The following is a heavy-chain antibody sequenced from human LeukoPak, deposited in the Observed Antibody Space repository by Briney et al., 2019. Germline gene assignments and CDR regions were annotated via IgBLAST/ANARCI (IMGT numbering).Heavy chain of an antibody. CDR2: ISSSGSTI. CDR1: GFTFSSYE. V-gene: IGHV3-48*03. CDR3: ARVREDAFDI. J-gene: IGHJ3*02. Sequence: GGSLRLSCAASGFTFSSYEMNWVRQAPGQGLEWVSYISSSGSTIYYADSVKGRFTISRDNAKNSLYLQMNSLRAEDTAVYYCARVREDAFDIWGQGTMVTVSS.